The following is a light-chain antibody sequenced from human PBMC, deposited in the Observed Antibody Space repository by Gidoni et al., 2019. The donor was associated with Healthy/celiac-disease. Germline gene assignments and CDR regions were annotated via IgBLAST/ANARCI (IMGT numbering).Light chain of an antibody. J-gene: IGKJ4*01. V-gene: IGKV3-11*01. CDR2: DAS. CDR3: QQRSNWPLALT. Sequence: EIVLTQSPATLSLSPGERATLSCRASQSVSSYLAWYQQKPGQAPRLLIYDASNRATGIPARFSGSGSGTDFTLTISSLEPEDLAVYYCQQRSNWPLALTFGGGTKVEIK. CDR1: QSVSSY.